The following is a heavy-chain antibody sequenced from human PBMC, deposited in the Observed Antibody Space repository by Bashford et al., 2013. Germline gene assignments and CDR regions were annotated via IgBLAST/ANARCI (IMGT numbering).Heavy chain of an antibody. CDR2: INPRGGST. CDR3: ARDLGRTANFGTRDDF. D-gene: IGHD2-21*02. J-gene: IGHJ4*02. V-gene: IGHV1-46*01. Sequence: ASVKVSCKASGYTFTDYYMHWVRQAPGQGLQWMGIINPRGGSTTYARRFRGRLTLTSDASTTTVYMALSGLTSEDTAVYYCARDLGRTANFGTRDDFWGQGTLVTVSS. CDR1: GYTFTDYY.